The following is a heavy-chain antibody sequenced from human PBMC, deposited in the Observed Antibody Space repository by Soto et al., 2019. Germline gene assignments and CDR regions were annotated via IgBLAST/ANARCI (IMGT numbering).Heavy chain of an antibody. CDR3: AKGYPYGNNEFDY. Sequence: QVHLVQSGAEVKKPGASVKVSCQASGYTFISYAIHWVGQAPGQGLEWMGWINGGNGNTKYSPKFQARVTITRDTSASTAYMELSSLKSEDTAVYYSAKGYPYGNNEFDYWGQGTLVTVSS. CDR1: GYTFISYA. J-gene: IGHJ4*02. V-gene: IGHV1-3*01. D-gene: IGHD5-18*01. CDR2: INGGNGNT.